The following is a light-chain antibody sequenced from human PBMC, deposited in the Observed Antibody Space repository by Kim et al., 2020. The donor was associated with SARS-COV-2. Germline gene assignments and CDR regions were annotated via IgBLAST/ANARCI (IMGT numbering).Light chain of an antibody. J-gene: IGLJ3*02. CDR1: TSDLGDNKY. CDR2: DVN. V-gene: IGLV2-14*03. Sequence: PGQSITISCTGSTSDLGDNKYVSWYQQHPGEAPKLIIFDVNNRPSGVSDRFSGSKSGNTAFLIISGLQAEDEADYYCSSSKSSFTLFGGGTKLTVL. CDR3: SSSKSSFTL.